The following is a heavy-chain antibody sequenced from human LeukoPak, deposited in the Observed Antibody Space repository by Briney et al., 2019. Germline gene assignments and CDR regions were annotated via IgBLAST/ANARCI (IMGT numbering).Heavy chain of an antibody. V-gene: IGHV4-34*01. CDR2: INHSGST. D-gene: IGHD6-6*01. CDR3: ARSRGSSSRAFDI. Sequence: PSETLSLTCAVYGGSFSGYYWSWIRQPPGKGLEWIGEINHSGSTNYNPSLKSRVTISVDTSKNQFSLKLSSVTAADTAVYYCARSRGSSSRAFDIWGQGTMVTVSS. J-gene: IGHJ3*02. CDR1: GGSFSGYY.